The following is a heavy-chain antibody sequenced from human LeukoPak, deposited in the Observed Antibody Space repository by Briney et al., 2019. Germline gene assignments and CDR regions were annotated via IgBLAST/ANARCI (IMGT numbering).Heavy chain of an antibody. CDR1: GCTFTGYY. CDR2: INPNSGGT. V-gene: IGHV1-2*06. CDR3: ARIPDIVVVPAAIRFDY. J-gene: IGHJ4*02. D-gene: IGHD2-2*02. Sequence: AASVKVSCKASGCTFTGYYMHWVRQAPGQGLEWMGRINPNSGGTNYAQKFQGRVTMTRDTSISTAYMELSRLRSDDTAVYYCARIPDIVVVPAAIRFDYWGQGTLVTVSS.